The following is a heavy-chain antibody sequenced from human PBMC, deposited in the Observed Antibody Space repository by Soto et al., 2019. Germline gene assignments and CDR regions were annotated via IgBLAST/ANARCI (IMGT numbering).Heavy chain of an antibody. J-gene: IGHJ6*02. CDR2: IIPIFGIG. D-gene: IGHD3-3*01. CDR3: ARSAITLFGVVSIPPHYYSEMDV. CDR1: GGTFNRYA. Sequence: QVQLVQSGAEVKKPGSSVKVSCKASGGTFNRYAISWVRQAPGQGLEWTGGIIPIFGIGNDAQRFQGRVTITADESTGTAYMELSSLRSEDTGVYYCARSAITLFGVVSIPPHYYSEMDVWGQGTTVTVSS. V-gene: IGHV1-69*01.